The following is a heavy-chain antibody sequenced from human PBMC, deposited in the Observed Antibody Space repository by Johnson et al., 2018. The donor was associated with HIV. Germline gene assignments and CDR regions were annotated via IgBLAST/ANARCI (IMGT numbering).Heavy chain of an antibody. Sequence: VQLVESGGGLVQPGGSLRLSCAAPGFTFDDYAMHWVRQAPGKGLEWVSGISWNSGSIGYADSVKGRFTISRDNAKNSLYLQMNSLRAEDTAVYYCARDDAFDIWGQGTMVTVSS. V-gene: IGHV3-9*01. J-gene: IGHJ3*02. CDR2: ISWNSGSI. CDR3: ARDDAFDI. CDR1: GFTFDDYA.